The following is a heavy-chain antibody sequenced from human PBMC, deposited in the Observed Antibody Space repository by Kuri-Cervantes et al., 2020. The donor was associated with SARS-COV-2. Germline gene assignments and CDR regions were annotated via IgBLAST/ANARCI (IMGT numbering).Heavy chain of an antibody. J-gene: IGHJ6*03. V-gene: IGHV1-18*01. D-gene: IGHD1-20*01. CDR2: ISAYNGNT. Sequence: ASVKVSCKAPETTFPNYDINWVRQAPGQGLEWMGWISAYNGNTNYAQKLQGRVTMTTDTSTSTAYMELRSLRSDDTAVYYCASSGITGSVYYYMDVWGKGTTVTVSS. CDR3: ASSGITGSVYYYMDV. CDR1: ETTFPNYD.